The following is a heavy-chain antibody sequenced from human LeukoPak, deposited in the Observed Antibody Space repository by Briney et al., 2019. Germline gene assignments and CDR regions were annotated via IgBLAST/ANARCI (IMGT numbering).Heavy chain of an antibody. CDR3: ATAGNYRSDY. Sequence: TGGSLRLSCAASGFTFSNYWVHWVRQAPGKGLVSVPRINPDGSTINYADSVKGRFTISRDNAKNTLYLQMNSLRAEDTAVYYCATAGNYRSDYWGQGTLVTVSS. V-gene: IGHV3-74*01. CDR1: GFTFSNYW. CDR2: INPDGSTI. D-gene: IGHD1-7*01. J-gene: IGHJ4*02.